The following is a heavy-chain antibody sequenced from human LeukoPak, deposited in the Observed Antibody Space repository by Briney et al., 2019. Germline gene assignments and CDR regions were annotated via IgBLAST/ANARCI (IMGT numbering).Heavy chain of an antibody. CDR3: AKDPEVLLWFGELSGPFDY. CDR1: GFTFSSYA. CDR2: ISGSGGST. J-gene: IGHJ4*02. Sequence: GGSLRLSCAASGFTFSSYAMSWVRQAPGKGLEWVSAISGSGGSTYYADSVKGRFTISRDNSKNTLYLQMNSLRAEDTAVYYCAKDPEVLLWFGELSGPFDYWGQGTLVTVSS. V-gene: IGHV3-23*01. D-gene: IGHD3-10*01.